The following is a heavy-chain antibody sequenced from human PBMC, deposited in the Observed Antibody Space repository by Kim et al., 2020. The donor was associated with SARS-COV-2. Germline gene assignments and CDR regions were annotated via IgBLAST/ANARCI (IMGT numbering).Heavy chain of an antibody. CDR3: AKVTIAAVDY. CDR1: GFTFSSYG. D-gene: IGHD6-6*01. J-gene: IGHJ4*02. CDR2: ISYDGSNK. V-gene: IGHV3-30*18. Sequence: GGSLRLSCAASGFTFSSYGMHWVRQAPGKGLEWVAVISYDGSNKYYADSVKGRFTISRDNSKNTLYLQMNSLRAEDTAVYYCAKVTIAAVDYWGQGTVVSVSS.